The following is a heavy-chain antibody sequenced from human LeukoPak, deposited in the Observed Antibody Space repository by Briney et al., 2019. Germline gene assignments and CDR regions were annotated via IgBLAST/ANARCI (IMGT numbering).Heavy chain of an antibody. CDR3: AGSTTAATTAAYYYYMDV. Sequence: PGGSLRLSCAASGFTFSGYWMHWVRQAPGKGLVWISRINSDGSTTNYAGSVKGRFTISRDNAKKTLYLQMNSLRAEDTAVYYCAGSTTAATTAAYYYYMDVWGRGTTVTVSS. V-gene: IGHV3-74*01. CDR1: GFTFSGYW. CDR2: INSDGSTT. J-gene: IGHJ6*03. D-gene: IGHD4-17*01.